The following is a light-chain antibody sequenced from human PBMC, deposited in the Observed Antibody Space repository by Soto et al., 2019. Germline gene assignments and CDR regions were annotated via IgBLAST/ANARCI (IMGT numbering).Light chain of an antibody. CDR3: QQYGSSLWT. Sequence: ELVLTQSPGTLSLSPGERATLSCRASQSVASVYLAWYQQKPGQAPRLLIYDASSRATGIPDRFSGSGSGTDFTLTISRLEPEDFAVYFCQQYGSSLWTFGQGTKV. CDR2: DAS. J-gene: IGKJ1*01. V-gene: IGKV3-20*01. CDR1: QSVASVY.